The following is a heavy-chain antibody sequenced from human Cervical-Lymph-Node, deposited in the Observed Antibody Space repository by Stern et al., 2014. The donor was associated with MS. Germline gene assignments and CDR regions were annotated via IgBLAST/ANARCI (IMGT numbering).Heavy chain of an antibody. CDR1: GD. CDR3: ATGAGDNWFDP. J-gene: IGHJ5*02. V-gene: IGHV1-69*06. Sequence: VQLGESGADVKKPGSSVRVSCKASGDISWLRQAPGHWLDYMGGIIRPVGTAPYTHGFQGRLTTTADRSTNTTYMDLSSLRSDDTAIYYCATGAGDNWFDPWGQGTLVSVSS. CDR2: IIRPVGTA. D-gene: IGHD3-10*01.